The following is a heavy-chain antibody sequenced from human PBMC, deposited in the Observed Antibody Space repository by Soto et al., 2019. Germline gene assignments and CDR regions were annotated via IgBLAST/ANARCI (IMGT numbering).Heavy chain of an antibody. V-gene: IGHV1-46*03. D-gene: IGHD4-17*01. CDR2: INPSGGRT. Sequence: QVQLVQSGAEVKKPGASVKVSCKTSGYTFTSYYIQWVRQAPGQGLESMGTINPSGGRTSYAQNCQGRATLTRDTSTDTGYMALSSLRSEDTAVYYCARMGTYGGNHDAFDIWGQGTMVFVSS. CDR1: GYTFTSYY. CDR3: ARMGTYGGNHDAFDI. J-gene: IGHJ3*02.